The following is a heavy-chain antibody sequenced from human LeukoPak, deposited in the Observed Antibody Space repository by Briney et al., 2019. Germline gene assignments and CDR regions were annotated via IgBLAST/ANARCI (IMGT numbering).Heavy chain of an antibody. Sequence: GGSLRLSCAASGFTFSSYSMNWVRQAPGKGLEWVSSISSSSSYIYYADSVKGRFTISRDNAKNSLYLQMNSLRAEDTAVYYCARAGRDGYNYDFDYWGQGTLVTVSS. CDR3: ARAGRDGYNYDFDY. CDR1: GFTFSSYS. J-gene: IGHJ4*02. CDR2: ISSSSSYI. V-gene: IGHV3-21*01. D-gene: IGHD5-24*01.